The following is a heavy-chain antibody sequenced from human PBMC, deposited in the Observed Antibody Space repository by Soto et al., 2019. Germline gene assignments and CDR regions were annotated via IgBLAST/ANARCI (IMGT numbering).Heavy chain of an antibody. Sequence: QVQLVQSGAEVKKPGASVKVSCKASGYTFTSYAMHWVRQAPGQRLEWMGWINAGNGNKKYSQKFQGRVTITRATSASTAYRALSSRRAEGTAVYYCASDSAPDNSGSCYGGTYNWFDPWGQGTLGTVSS. D-gene: IGHD6-13*01. CDR2: INAGNGNK. V-gene: IGHV1-3*01. CDR3: ASDSAPDNSGSCYGGTYNWFDP. CDR1: GYTFTSYA. J-gene: IGHJ5*02.